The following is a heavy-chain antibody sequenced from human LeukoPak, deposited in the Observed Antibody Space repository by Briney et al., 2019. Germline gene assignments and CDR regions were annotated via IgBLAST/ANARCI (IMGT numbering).Heavy chain of an antibody. CDR3: ARNRGDIVVVPAAMRNYYYYMDV. CDR1: GFSFSTSW. J-gene: IGHJ6*03. Sequence: SGGSLRLSCAASGFSFSTSWMHWVRQAPGKGLVWLSSISSSSSYIYYADSVKGRFTISRDNAKNSLYLQMNSLRAEDTAVYYCARNRGDIVVVPAAMRNYYYYMDVWGKGTTVTISS. CDR2: ISSSSSYI. V-gene: IGHV3-21*01. D-gene: IGHD2-2*01.